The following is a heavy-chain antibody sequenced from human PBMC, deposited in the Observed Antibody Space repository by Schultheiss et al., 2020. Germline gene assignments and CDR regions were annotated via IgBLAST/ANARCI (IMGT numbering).Heavy chain of an antibody. J-gene: IGHJ4*02. V-gene: IGHV3-30-3*01. CDR2: ISYDGSNK. D-gene: IGHD6-13*01. CDR1: GFTFSSYA. CDR3: ARGYSSSWYIHDY. Sequence: GESLKISCAASGFTFSSYAMHWVRQAPGKGLEWVAVISYDGSNKYYADSVKGRFTISRDNSKNTLYLQMNSLRAEDTAVYYCARGYSSSWYIHDYWGQGTLVTVSS.